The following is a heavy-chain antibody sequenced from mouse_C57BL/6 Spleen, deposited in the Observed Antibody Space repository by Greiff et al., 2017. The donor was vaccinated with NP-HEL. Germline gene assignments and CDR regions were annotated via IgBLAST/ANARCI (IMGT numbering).Heavy chain of an antibody. Sequence: VQLQQSGPELVKPGASVKISCKASGYSFTDYNMNWVKQSNGKSLEWIGVINPNYGTTSYNQKFKGKATLNVDQCSSTAYMQLNRLTSEDSAVYDCARGVTVVPYWYFDVWGTGTTVTVSS. D-gene: IGHD1-1*01. CDR1: GYSFTDYN. CDR2: INPNYGTT. CDR3: ARGVTVVPYWYFDV. V-gene: IGHV1-39*01. J-gene: IGHJ1*03.